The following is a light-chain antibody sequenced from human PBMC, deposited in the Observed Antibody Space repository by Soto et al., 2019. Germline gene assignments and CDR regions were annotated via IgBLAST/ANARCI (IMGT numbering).Light chain of an antibody. CDR1: QNINNW. Sequence: DIQMTQSPSTLSASVGDRVTITCRASQNINNWVAWYQQKPGKAPKFLIYDASTLESGVPSRFRGSGFGTEFSLTISGLKRDDSGSYYCQHLRTFGQGTKVEIK. CDR3: QHLRT. V-gene: IGKV1-5*01. CDR2: DAS. J-gene: IGKJ1*01.